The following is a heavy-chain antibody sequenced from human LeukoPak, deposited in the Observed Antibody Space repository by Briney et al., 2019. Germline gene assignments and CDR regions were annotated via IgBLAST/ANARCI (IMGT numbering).Heavy chain of an antibody. V-gene: IGHV3-23*01. Sequence: PGGSLRLSCVASGFTFSDYAMNWVRQAPGKGLEWVSTFKTNSGQVYYAESVRGRFTISRDNSKNTVYLQMSSLRAEDTALYYCARSVPDYTRFGYWGQGALVTVSP. D-gene: IGHD4-11*01. CDR2: FKTNSGQV. CDR1: GFTFSDYA. CDR3: ARSVPDYTRFGY. J-gene: IGHJ4*02.